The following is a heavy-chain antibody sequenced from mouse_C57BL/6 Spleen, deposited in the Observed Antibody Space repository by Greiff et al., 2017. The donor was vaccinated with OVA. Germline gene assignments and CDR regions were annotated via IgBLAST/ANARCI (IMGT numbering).Heavy chain of an antibody. Sequence: VQLQQSGAELVRPGASVKLSCTASGFNIKDDYMHWVKQRPEQGLEWIGWIVPENGDTEYASKFQGKATITADTSSNTTYLQLSSLTSEDTAVYYCTTSRLRRFAYWGQGTLVTVSA. CDR3: TTSRLRRFAY. D-gene: IGHD2-4*01. J-gene: IGHJ3*01. V-gene: IGHV14-4*01. CDR2: IVPENGDT. CDR1: GFNIKDDY.